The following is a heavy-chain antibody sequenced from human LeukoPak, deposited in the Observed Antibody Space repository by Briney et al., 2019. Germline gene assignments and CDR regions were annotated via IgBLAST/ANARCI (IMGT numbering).Heavy chain of an antibody. V-gene: IGHV1-18*01. CDR1: GYTFTSYG. CDR3: ARDGFVAVGRHGVQGMQDY. Sequence: ASVKVSCKASGYTFTSYGISWVRQAPGQGLEWMGWISAYNGNTNYAQKLQGRVTMTTDTSTSTAYMELRSLRSDDTAVYYCARDGFVAVGRHGVQGMQDYWGQGTLVTVSS. D-gene: IGHD6-19*01. CDR2: ISAYNGNT. J-gene: IGHJ4*02.